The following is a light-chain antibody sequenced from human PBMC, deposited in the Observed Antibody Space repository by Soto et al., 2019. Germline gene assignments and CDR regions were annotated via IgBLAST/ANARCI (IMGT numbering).Light chain of an antibody. CDR2: DAS. CDR3: QQYETFSGT. Sequence: DIQMTQSPATLSASLGDTFRLTCRASQSVSGWLAWYQQKPGEAPKLLIYDASALPRGVPSRFSGSGSGTKFTLTIANLQPDDFATYYCQQYETFSGTFGPGTKVDIK. V-gene: IGKV1-5*01. CDR1: QSVSGW. J-gene: IGKJ1*01.